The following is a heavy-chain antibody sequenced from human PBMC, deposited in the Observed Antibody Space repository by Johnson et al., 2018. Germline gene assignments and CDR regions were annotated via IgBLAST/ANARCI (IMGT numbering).Heavy chain of an antibody. CDR2: IWYDGSNK. D-gene: IGHD1-26*01. J-gene: IGHJ3*02. Sequence: QVQLVEAGGGLVKAGGSLRLSFAASGFTFSSYGMHWVRQAPGKGLEWVAVIWYDGSNKYYADSVKGRCTISRDNSKNTLYLQMKSLRAEDTAVYYCARGGGSYTVDAFDIWGQGTMVTVSS. CDR3: ARGGGSYTVDAFDI. CDR1: GFTFSSYG. V-gene: IGHV3-33*08.